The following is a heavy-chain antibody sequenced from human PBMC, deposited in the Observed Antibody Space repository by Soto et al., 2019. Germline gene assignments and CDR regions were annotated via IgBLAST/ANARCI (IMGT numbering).Heavy chain of an antibody. CDR3: ARAGGMDV. CDR1: GFTFSSYA. V-gene: IGHV3-30-3*01. D-gene: IGHD3-10*01. CDR2: ISYDGSNK. Sequence: GGSLRLSCAASGFTFSSYAMHWVRQAPGKGLEWVAVISYDGSNKYYADSVKGRFTISRDISKNTLYLQMNSLRAEDTAVYYCARAGGMDVWGQGTTVTVSS. J-gene: IGHJ6*01.